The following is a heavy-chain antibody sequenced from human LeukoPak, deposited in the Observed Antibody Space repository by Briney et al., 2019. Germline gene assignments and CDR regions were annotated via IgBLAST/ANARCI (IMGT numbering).Heavy chain of an antibody. V-gene: IGHV3-30*03. CDR2: ISYDGNDK. D-gene: IGHD5-12*01. J-gene: IGHJ4*02. CDR3: ARSGGVATMGDFDY. CDR1: GFTFSSYS. Sequence: GGSLRLSCAASGFTFSSYSMNWVRQAPGKGLEWVALISYDGNDKYYADSVKGRFTISRDNAKNSLYLQMNSLRAEDTAVYYCARSGGVATMGDFDYWGQGTLVTVSS.